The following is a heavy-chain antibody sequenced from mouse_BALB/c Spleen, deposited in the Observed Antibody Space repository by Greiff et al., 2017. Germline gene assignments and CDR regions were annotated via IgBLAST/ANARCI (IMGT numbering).Heavy chain of an antibody. V-gene: IGHV1-9*01. CDR2: ILPGSGST. J-gene: IGHJ3*01. Sequence: QVQLQQSGAELMKPGASVKISCKATGYTFSSYWIEWVKQRPGHGLEWIGEILPGSGSTNYNEKFKGKATFTADTSSNTAYMQLSSLTSEDSAVYYCARGTTATEFAYWGQGTLVTVSA. D-gene: IGHD1-2*01. CDR1: GYTFSSYW. CDR3: ARGTTATEFAY.